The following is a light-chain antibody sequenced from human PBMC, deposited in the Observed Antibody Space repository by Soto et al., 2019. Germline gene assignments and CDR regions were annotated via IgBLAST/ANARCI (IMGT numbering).Light chain of an antibody. CDR3: QQYNGYSRT. J-gene: IGKJ1*01. CDR1: QSIGDS. CDR2: DVS. V-gene: IGKV1-5*01. Sequence: DVQVTQSPSSLSAVVGDRVTITCRASQSIGDSLAWYQQKPGKAPYLLISDVSSLERGVPSRFSGSGSGTEFTLTISSMQPDDFATFYCQQYNGYSRTFGQGTKVDIK.